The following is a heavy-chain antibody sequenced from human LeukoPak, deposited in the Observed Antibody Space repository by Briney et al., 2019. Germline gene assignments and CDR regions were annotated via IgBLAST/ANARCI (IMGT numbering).Heavy chain of an antibody. D-gene: IGHD2-15*01. CDR2: INNSGIT. J-gene: IGHJ5*02. Sequence: SETLSLTCTVSGGSITSYYWSWIRQTPGKGLEWIGEINNSGITDYNPSLRSRVTISVDTSKNQFSLKLSSVTAADTAIYYCARAVIVVAAATQRNWFDPWGQGTLVTVSS. V-gene: IGHV4-34*01. CDR3: ARAVIVVAAATQRNWFDP. CDR1: GGSITSYY.